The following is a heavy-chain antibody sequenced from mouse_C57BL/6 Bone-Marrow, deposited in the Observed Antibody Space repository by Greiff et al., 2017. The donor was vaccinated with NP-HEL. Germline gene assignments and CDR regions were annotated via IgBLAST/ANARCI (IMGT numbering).Heavy chain of an antibody. J-gene: IGHJ3*01. D-gene: IGHD2-5*01. CDR2: ILPGSGST. CDR3: AREKVYSNYVAWFAY. Sequence: QVQLQQSGAELMKPGASVKLSCKATGYTFTGYWIEWVKQRPGHGLEWIGEILPGSGSTNYTEKFKGKATFTADTSSNTAYMQLSSLTTEDSAIYYCAREKVYSNYVAWFAYWGQGTLVTVSA. CDR1: GYTFTGYW. V-gene: IGHV1-9*01.